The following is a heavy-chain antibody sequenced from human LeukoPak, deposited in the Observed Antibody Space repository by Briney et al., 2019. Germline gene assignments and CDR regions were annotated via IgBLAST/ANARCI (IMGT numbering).Heavy chain of an antibody. CDR1: GGTFSSYA. CDR2: IIPILGIA. CDR3: ARVGISRWAFDI. V-gene: IGHV1-69*04. Sequence: SVKVSCKAPGGTFSSYAISWVRQAPGQGLEWMGRIIPILGIANYAQKFQGRVTITADKSTSTAYMELSSLRSEDTAVYYCARVGISRWAFDIWGQGTMVTVSS. D-gene: IGHD3-3*01. J-gene: IGHJ3*02.